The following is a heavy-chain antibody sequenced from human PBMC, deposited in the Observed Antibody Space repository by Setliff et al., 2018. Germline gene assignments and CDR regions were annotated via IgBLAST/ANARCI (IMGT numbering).Heavy chain of an antibody. CDR1: GFTFSSYS. D-gene: IGHD3-16*01. CDR2: ISTSSSYI. V-gene: IGHV3-21*01. Sequence: PGGSLRLSCAASGFTFSSYSMNWVRQAPGKGLEWVSSISTSSSYIYYADSVKGRSTISRDNAKNSLYLQMNSLRAEDTAVYYCAKPQVELRWGFCSWGQGTRVTVSS. CDR3: AKPQVELRWGFCS. J-gene: IGHJ5*02.